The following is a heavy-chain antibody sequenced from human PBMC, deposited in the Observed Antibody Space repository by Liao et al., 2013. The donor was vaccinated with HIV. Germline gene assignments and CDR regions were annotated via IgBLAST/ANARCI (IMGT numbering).Heavy chain of an antibody. CDR3: AKGSGYHYGQTSDYFNY. D-gene: IGHD3-10*01. CDR2: IPSGGSA. J-gene: IGHJ1*01. CDR1: GGSISSYH. V-gene: IGHV4-4*07. Sequence: QVQLHESGPGVVKTSQTLSVTCSVSGGSISSYHWSWIRQPAGKGLEWIGRIPSGGSATYNPALKTRLTLSVDTSTNRLSLHLNSVTAADTAIYYCAKGSGYHYGQTSDYFNYWGRGTLVTVSA.